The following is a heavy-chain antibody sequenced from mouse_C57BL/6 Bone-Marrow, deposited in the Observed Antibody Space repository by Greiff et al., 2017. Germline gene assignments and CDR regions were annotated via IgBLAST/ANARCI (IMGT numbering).Heavy chain of an antibody. J-gene: IGHJ2*01. Sequence: DVMLVESGGGLVQPGGSLSLSCAASGFTFTDYYMSWVRQPPGKALEWLGFIRNKANGYTTEYSASVKGRFTISRDNSQSIRYLQMNARRAEDGATDYCARLRLTGTGFDYWGQGTTLTVSS. CDR2: IRNKANGYTT. D-gene: IGHD4-1*01. CDR1: GFTFTDYY. CDR3: ARLRLTGTGFDY. V-gene: IGHV7-3*01.